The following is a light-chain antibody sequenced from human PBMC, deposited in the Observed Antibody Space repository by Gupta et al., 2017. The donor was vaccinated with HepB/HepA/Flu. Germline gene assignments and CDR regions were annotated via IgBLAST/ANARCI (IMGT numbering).Light chain of an antibody. J-gene: IGLJ3*02. CDR2: SDT. V-gene: IGLV3-12*01. CDR3: QVWDSCSVDCV. CDR1: NIGSKA. Sequence: YELTQPHSVFVATAQMARITCGGNNIGSKAVHWYQQNPGQDPVLVIYSDTNRPSGIPKRFSGSIPGNTTTLTISRIEAGDEADYYCQVWDSCSVDCVFGGGTKLTVL.